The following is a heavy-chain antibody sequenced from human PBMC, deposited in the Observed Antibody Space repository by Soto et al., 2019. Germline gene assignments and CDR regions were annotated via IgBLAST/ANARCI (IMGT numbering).Heavy chain of an antibody. CDR1: GGSFSGYY. CDR3: ARERAVLLWCGDQNWFDS. J-gene: IGHJ5*01. Sequence: SETLSLTCAVYGGSFSGYYWSWIRQPPGKGLEWIGEINHSGSTNYNPSLKSRVTISVDTSKNQFSLKLSSVTAADTAVYYCARERAVLLWCGDQNWFDSSGQGTLVTVSA. CDR2: INHSGST. V-gene: IGHV4-34*01. D-gene: IGHD3-10*01.